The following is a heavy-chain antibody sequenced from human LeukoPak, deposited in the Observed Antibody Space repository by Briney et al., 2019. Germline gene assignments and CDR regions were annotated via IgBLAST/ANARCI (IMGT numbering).Heavy chain of an antibody. J-gene: IGHJ4*02. Sequence: GGSLRLSCAASGFTFSSYSMNWVRQAPGKGLEWVSYISSSSSTIYYADSVKGRFTISRDNAKNSLYLQMNSLRAEDTAVYYCARDGAGGGTDFDYWGQGTLVTVSS. CDR1: GFTFSSYS. V-gene: IGHV3-48*01. CDR2: ISSSSSTI. D-gene: IGHD1/OR15-1a*01. CDR3: ARDGAGGGTDFDY.